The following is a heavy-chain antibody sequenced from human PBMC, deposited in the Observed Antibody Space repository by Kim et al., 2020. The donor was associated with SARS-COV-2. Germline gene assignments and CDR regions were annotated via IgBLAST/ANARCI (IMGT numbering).Heavy chain of an antibody. J-gene: IGHJ3*02. CDR3: ARDRGGSPDAFDI. Sequence: NYNPSLKSRVTISRDTSKNHFSLILTSVTAADTAVYYCARDRGGSPDAFDIWGQGTMVAVSS. D-gene: IGHD2-15*01. V-gene: IGHV4-34*09.